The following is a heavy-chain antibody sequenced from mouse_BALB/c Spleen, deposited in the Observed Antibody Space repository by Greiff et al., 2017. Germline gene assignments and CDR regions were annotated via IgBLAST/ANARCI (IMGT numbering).Heavy chain of an antibody. CDR3: ARGRYDLAY. J-gene: IGHJ3*01. V-gene: IGHV5-6-5*01. CDR1: GFTFSSYA. D-gene: IGHD2-12*01. CDR2: ISSGGST. Sequence: EVQLVESGGGLVKPGGSLKLSCAASGFTFSSYAMYWVRQTPGKRLEWVASISSGGSTYYPDSVKGRFTISRDNARNILYLQMSSLRSEDTAMYYCARGRYDLAYWGQGTLVTVSA.